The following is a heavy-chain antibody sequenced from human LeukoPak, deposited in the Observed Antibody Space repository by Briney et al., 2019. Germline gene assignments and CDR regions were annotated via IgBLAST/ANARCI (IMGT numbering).Heavy chain of an antibody. CDR1: GFTFSSYW. CDR2: INSDGSST. CDR3: ASGQLVPDYFDY. D-gene: IGHD6-13*01. V-gene: IGHV3-74*01. Sequence: PGGSLRLSCAASGFTFSSYWMHWVRQAPGKGLVWVSRINSDGSSTSYADSVKGRFTISRDNAKNTLYLQMNSLRAEDTAVYYCASGQLVPDYFDYWGQGTVDRVSS. J-gene: IGHJ4*02.